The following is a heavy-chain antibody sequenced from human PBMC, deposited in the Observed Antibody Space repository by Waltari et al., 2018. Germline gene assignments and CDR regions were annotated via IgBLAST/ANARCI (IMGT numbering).Heavy chain of an antibody. J-gene: IGHJ3*01. CDR1: GFGPSLFG. V-gene: IGHV3-30*18. CDR3: AKDAFGNTYLDH. D-gene: IGHD3-10*01. CDR2: ASFDGSTT. Sequence: QVQLVESGGGVVQPGMSLRLSCAASGFGPSLFGMHWVRQAPGKGLEWVALASFDGSTTYYADSVRGRFTISRDNSKNTLYLDINTLRVDDTAIYYCAKDAFGNTYLDHWGQGTMVTVSS.